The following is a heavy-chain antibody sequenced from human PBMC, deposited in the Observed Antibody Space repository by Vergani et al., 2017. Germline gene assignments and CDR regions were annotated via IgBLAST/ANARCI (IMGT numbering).Heavy chain of an antibody. D-gene: IGHD3-3*01. CDR1: GGSIRGHY. Sequence: QLQLQESGPGLVKPSETLSLTCSVSGGSIRGHYWSWIRQPPGKGLEWVGYIYYSGSSNYNPSLKSQVTMSIDTSQNQVSMMLSSVTAADTAVYYCARDRRFLEYYYYYYMDVWGKGTTVTVSS. V-gene: IGHV4-59*11. CDR2: IYYSGSS. CDR3: ARDRRFLEYYYYYYMDV. J-gene: IGHJ6*03.